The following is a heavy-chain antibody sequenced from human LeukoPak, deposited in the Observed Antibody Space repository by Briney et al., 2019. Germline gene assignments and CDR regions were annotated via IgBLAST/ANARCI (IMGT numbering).Heavy chain of an antibody. CDR2: IYTSGST. CDR3: AKPYYYDSPLSDAFDI. D-gene: IGHD3-22*01. Sequence: SETLSLTCTVSGGSISSGSYYWSWIRQPAGKGLEWIGRIYTSGSTNYNPSLKSRVTISVDTSKNQFSLKLSSVTAADTAVYYCAKPYYYDSPLSDAFDIWGQGTMVTVSS. V-gene: IGHV4-61*02. CDR1: GGSISSGSYY. J-gene: IGHJ3*02.